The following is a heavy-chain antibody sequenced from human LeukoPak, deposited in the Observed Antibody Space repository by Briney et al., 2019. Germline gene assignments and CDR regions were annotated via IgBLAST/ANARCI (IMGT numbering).Heavy chain of an antibody. CDR3: ATDGRFLEWLIDY. Sequence: AETLTLSCTVSGGSFSSCSYYWGWIRQPPGKGLVWIVSMFYSGITYYNPSVKSRVTISVDTSKNQYSLKLSSVTAADTAVYYCATDGRFLEWLIDYCGQGTLVTVSS. CDR1: GGSFSSCSYY. CDR2: MFYSGIT. V-gene: IGHV4-39*01. D-gene: IGHD3-3*01. J-gene: IGHJ4*02.